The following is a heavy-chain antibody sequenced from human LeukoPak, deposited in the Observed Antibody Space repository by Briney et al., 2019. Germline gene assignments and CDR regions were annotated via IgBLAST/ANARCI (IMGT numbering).Heavy chain of an antibody. Sequence: PSETLSLTCSVSGASISSSNYYWAWIRQPPGKGLEWIGSVYSSGSTYSNPSLRSRVTISVDTSKNQFSLKLTSVTAADTSVYYCARLSCSSTTCYFPDAFDIWGQGTMVTVSS. V-gene: IGHV4-39*01. CDR2: VYSSGST. D-gene: IGHD2-2*01. CDR1: GASISSSNYY. J-gene: IGHJ3*02. CDR3: ARLSCSSTTCYFPDAFDI.